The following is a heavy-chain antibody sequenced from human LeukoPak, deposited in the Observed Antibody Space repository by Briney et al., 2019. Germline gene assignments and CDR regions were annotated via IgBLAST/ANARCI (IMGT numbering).Heavy chain of an antibody. CDR2: ISDTGGNT. D-gene: IGHD1/OR15-1a*01. V-gene: IGHV3-23*01. CDR1: GFTFSTYA. Sequence: GGSLRLSCAASGFTFSTYAMSWVRQTPERGLEWVSAISDTGGNTFYADSVKGRFTISRDNSKNTLYLQMDSLRAEDTAIYYCAKGRTNDYWGQGTLVTVSS. J-gene: IGHJ4*02. CDR3: AKGRTNDY.